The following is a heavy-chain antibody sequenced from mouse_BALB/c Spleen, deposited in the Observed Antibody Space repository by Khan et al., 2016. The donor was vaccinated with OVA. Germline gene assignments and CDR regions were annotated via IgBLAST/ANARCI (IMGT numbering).Heavy chain of an antibody. CDR2: ISYSGST. D-gene: IGHD1-1*01. CDR3: ARDYGSSYYYFDY. J-gene: IGHJ2*01. V-gene: IGHV3-2*02. Sequence: EVQLQESGPGLVKPSQSLSLTCTVTGYSITSDYAWNWIRQFPGNKLEWMGYISYSGSTSYNPSLKSRISITRDTSKNQFFLQLNSVSTEDPATYYCARDYGSSYYYFDYWSQGTTLTVSS. CDR1: GYSITSDYA.